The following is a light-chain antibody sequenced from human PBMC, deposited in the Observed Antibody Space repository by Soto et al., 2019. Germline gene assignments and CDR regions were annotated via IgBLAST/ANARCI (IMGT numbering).Light chain of an antibody. CDR3: QQYFTYSPGNT. Sequence: DIQMTQSPSTLSASVGDRVTITCRASQSISSWLAWYQQKPGKAPKLLIYDASILDSGVPSRFSGSGSGTEFTLTISSLQPDDFATYYCQQYFTYSPGNTFGQGTKLEIK. CDR2: DAS. J-gene: IGKJ2*01. V-gene: IGKV1-5*01. CDR1: QSISSW.